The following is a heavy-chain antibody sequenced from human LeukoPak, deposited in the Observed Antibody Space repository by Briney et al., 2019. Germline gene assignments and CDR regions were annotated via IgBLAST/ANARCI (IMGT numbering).Heavy chain of an antibody. CDR2: IIPIFGRA. Sequence: SVKVSCKASGGTFSSYAISWGGQAPGQGREWRGGIIPIFGRANYAQKFHGRVTITADKSTSTAYMELSSLRSEDTAVYYCARAADSSSYEIGVNWFDPWGQGTLVTVSS. CDR1: GGTFSSYA. CDR3: ARAADSSSYEIGVNWFDP. D-gene: IGHD6-13*01. V-gene: IGHV1-69*06. J-gene: IGHJ5*02.